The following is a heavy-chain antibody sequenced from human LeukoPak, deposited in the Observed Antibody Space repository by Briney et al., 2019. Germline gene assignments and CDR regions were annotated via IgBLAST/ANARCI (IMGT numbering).Heavy chain of an antibody. V-gene: IGHV1-2*02. CDR1: GYTFTGYY. D-gene: IGHD6-13*01. J-gene: IGHJ4*02. CDR2: INPNSGGT. CDR3: ATLPGIAAAGYSNFDY. Sequence: ASVKVSCKASGYTFTGYYMHWVRQAPGQGLEWMGWINPNSGGTNYAQKFQGRVTMTRDTSISTAYVELTRLRSDDTAMYYCATLPGIAAAGYSNFDYWGQGTLVTVSS.